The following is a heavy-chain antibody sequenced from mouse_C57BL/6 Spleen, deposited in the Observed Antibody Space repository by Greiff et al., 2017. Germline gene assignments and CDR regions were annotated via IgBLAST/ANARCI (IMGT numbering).Heavy chain of an antibody. CDR2: IYPGSGNT. Sequence: LVESGAELVRPGASVKLSCKASGYTFTDYYINWVKQRPGQGLEWIARIYPGSGNTYYNEKFKGKATLTAEKSSSTAYMQLSSLTSEDSAVYFCARKGAYYFDYWGQGTTLTVSS. V-gene: IGHV1-76*01. CDR1: GYTFTDYY. CDR3: ARKGAYYFDY. J-gene: IGHJ2*01.